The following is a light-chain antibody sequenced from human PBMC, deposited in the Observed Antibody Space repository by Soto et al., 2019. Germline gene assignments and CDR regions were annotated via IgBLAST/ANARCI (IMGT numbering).Light chain of an antibody. CDR3: QQYNNWPPYT. Sequence: EIVMTQSPVTLSVSPGERDTISCRASQSVSSNLAWYQQKPGQAPRLLIYGASARATGIPARFSGSGSGTDFTLTISSLQSQDFAVYYCQQYNNWPPYTFGQGTKLEIK. J-gene: IGKJ2*01. CDR2: GAS. CDR1: QSVSSN. V-gene: IGKV3-15*01.